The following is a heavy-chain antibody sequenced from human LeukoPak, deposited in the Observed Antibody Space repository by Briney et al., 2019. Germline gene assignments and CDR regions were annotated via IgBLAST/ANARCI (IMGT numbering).Heavy chain of an antibody. D-gene: IGHD3-22*01. J-gene: IGHJ5*02. Sequence: ASVKVSCKASGYTFTSYGISWVRQAPGQGLEWMGWISAYNGNTNYAQKLQGRVTMTTDTSTSTAYMELRSLRSDDTAVYYSARFLGYYYDSSGPAQGWFDPWGQGTLVTVSS. CDR3: ARFLGYYYDSSGPAQGWFDP. CDR1: GYTFTSYG. CDR2: ISAYNGNT. V-gene: IGHV1-18*01.